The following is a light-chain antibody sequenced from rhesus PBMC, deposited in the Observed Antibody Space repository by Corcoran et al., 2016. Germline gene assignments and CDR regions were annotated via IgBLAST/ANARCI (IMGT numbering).Light chain of an antibody. Sequence: DIQMTQSPSSLSASVGDRVTITCRASQGISSWLAWYQQKPGKAPKFLFYKASSLQSGVPSRVSGSGSWTDFTLPLRSLQPEDFATYYCPQYNSAPYSFGQGTKVEIK. CDR1: QGISSW. CDR2: KAS. J-gene: IGKJ2*01. CDR3: PQYNSAPYS. V-gene: IGKV1-21*01.